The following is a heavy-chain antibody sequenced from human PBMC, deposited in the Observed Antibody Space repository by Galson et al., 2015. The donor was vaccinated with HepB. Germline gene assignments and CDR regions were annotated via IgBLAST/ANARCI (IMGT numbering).Heavy chain of an antibody. V-gene: IGHV1-69*02. Sequence: SVKVSCKASGGTFSSYTISWVRQAPGQGLEWMGRIIPILGIANYAQKFQGRVTITADKSTSTAYMELSSLRSEDTAVYYCASPRGYSGYGTQFDYWGQGTLVTVSS. CDR3: ASPRGYSGYGTQFDY. CDR2: IIPILGIA. CDR1: GGTFSSYT. J-gene: IGHJ4*02. D-gene: IGHD5-12*01.